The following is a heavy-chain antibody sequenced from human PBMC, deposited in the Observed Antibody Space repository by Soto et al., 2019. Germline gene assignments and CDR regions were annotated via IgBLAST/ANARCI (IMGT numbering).Heavy chain of an antibody. J-gene: IGHJ4*02. CDR2: IIPIFGTA. D-gene: IGHD2-15*01. CDR1: GGTFSSYA. V-gene: IGHV1-69*13. Sequence: SVKVSSKASGGTFSSYAISRVRQATGQGLEWMGGIIPIFGTANYAQKFQGRVTITADESTSTAYMELSSLRSEDTAVYYCARDLSPCSGGSCYSFDYWGQGTLVTVSS. CDR3: ARDLSPCSGGSCYSFDY.